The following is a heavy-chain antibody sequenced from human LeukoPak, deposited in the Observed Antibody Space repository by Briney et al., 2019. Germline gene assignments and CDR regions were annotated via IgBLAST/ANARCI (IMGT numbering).Heavy chain of an antibody. J-gene: IGHJ4*02. Sequence: GGSLRLSCAASGFTFSSYAMHWVRQAPGKGLEWVAVISYDGSNKYYADSVKGRFTISRDNSKNTLYLQMNSLRAEDTAVYYCAKTRPRWELLGGHFDYWGQGTLVTVSS. V-gene: IGHV3-30*18. CDR1: GFTFSSYA. D-gene: IGHD1-26*01. CDR2: ISYDGSNK. CDR3: AKTRPRWELLGGHFDY.